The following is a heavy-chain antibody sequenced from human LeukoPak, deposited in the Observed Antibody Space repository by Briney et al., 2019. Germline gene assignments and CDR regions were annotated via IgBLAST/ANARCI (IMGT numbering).Heavy chain of an antibody. CDR2: IKPDGTEQ. V-gene: IGHV3-7*01. CDR3: ARDDYGGRGEFDY. CDR1: GFMLSTHW. J-gene: IGHJ4*02. Sequence: PGGSLRLSCTASGFMLSTHWMSWVRQAPGKGLEWVANIKPDGTEQYYADSLRGRFTISRDNAKNSLYLQVDSLRGEDTAVYYCARDDYGGRGEFDYWGQGTLVTVSS. D-gene: IGHD4-23*01.